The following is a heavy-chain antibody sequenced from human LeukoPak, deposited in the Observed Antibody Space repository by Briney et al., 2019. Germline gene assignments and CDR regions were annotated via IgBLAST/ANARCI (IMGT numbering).Heavy chain of an antibody. CDR1: GGSISSSSYY. Sequence: ASETLSLTCTVSGGSISSSSYYWGWIRQPPGKGLEWIGEINHSGSTNYNPSLKSRVTISVDTSKNQFSLKLSSVTAADTAVYYCARLLLWFGGDFDYWGQGTLVTVSS. CDR2: INHSGST. J-gene: IGHJ4*02. CDR3: ARLLLWFGGDFDY. D-gene: IGHD3-10*01. V-gene: IGHV4-39*07.